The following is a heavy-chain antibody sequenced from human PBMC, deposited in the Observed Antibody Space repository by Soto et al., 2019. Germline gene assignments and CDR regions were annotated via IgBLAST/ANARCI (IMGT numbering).Heavy chain of an antibody. J-gene: IGHJ3*02. V-gene: IGHV3-74*01. CDR1: GFTFSYYW. Sequence: EVQLVESGGGLVQPGESLRLSCAASGFTFSYYWMHWVRQAPGKGLVWVSRIHSDGSSTTYADSVKGRFTISRDNARNTVYLQINSLRVEDTAVYYCARGDRGAFDIWGQGTVVTLSS. CDR2: IHSDGSST. CDR3: ARGDRGAFDI. D-gene: IGHD1-26*01.